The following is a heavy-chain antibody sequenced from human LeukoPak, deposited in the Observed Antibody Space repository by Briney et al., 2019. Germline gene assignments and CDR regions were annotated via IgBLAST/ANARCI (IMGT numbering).Heavy chain of an antibody. V-gene: IGHV3-21*01. Sequence: PGGSLRPSCAASGFTFSSYSMNRVRQAPGKGLEWVSSISSSSSYIYYADSVKGRFTISRDNAKNSLYLQMNSLRAEDTAVYYCARESGGVPAAIGGIDYWGQGTLVTVSS. J-gene: IGHJ4*02. CDR3: ARESGGVPAAIGGIDY. CDR2: ISSSSSYI. CDR1: GFTFSSYS. D-gene: IGHD2-2*02.